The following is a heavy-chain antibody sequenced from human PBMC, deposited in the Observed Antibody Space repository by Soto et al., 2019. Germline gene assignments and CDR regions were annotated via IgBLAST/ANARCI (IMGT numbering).Heavy chain of an antibody. CDR3: AKWLQYCSGGSCYYYGMHV. CDR1: GFTFSSYA. D-gene: IGHD2-15*01. J-gene: IGHJ6*02. Sequence: EVQLLESGGGLVQPGGSLRLSCAASGFTFSSYAMSWVRQAPGKGLEWVSAMSGSGGSTYYADSVKGRFTISRDNSKNALDLQMNRLRAEDTAIYYCAKWLQYCSGGSCYYYGMHVWGQGTTVTVS. CDR2: MSGSGGST. V-gene: IGHV3-23*01.